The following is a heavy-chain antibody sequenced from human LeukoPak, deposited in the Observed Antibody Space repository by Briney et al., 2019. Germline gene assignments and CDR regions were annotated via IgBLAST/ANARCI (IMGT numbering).Heavy chain of an antibody. D-gene: IGHD3/OR15-3a*01. V-gene: IGHV3-21*01. CDR2: INSSSSYI. Sequence: GGSLRLSCAASRFTFSSYSMNWVRQAPGKGLEWVSSINSSSSYIYYADSVKGRFTISRDNAKNSLYLQMNSLRAEDTAVYYCARDPTGYYTPRPDFDYWGQGTLVTVSS. CDR1: RFTFSSYS. J-gene: IGHJ4*02. CDR3: ARDPTGYYTPRPDFDY.